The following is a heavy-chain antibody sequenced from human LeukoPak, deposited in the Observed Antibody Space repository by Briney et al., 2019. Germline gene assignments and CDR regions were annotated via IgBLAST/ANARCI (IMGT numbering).Heavy chain of an antibody. CDR1: GYTFSGSY. V-gene: IGHV1-2*02. D-gene: IGHD1-26*01. Sequence: ASVNVSCKASGYTFSGSYMHWVRQAPGQGLEWMGWINPTSGVTKYTEKFQGRVIMTRDTSINTGYMEMSILRADDTAVYYCVRDMYSGTYGHWGQGTLVTVSS. CDR2: INPTSGVT. CDR3: VRDMYSGTYGH. J-gene: IGHJ4*02.